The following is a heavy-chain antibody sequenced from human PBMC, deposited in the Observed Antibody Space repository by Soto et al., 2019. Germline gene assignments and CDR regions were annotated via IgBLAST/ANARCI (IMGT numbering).Heavy chain of an antibody. J-gene: IGHJ4*02. D-gene: IGHD4-17*01. V-gene: IGHV3-30*18. CDR3: AKCLYGDYGVDY. Sequence: QVQLVESGGGVVQPGRSLRLSCAASGFTFSSYGMHWVRQAPGKGLEWVAVISYDGSNKYYADSVKGRFTISRDNSKTTRYLQMNSLSAEDTAVYYCAKCLYGDYGVDYWGQGTLVTFSS. CDR1: GFTFSSYG. CDR2: ISYDGSNK.